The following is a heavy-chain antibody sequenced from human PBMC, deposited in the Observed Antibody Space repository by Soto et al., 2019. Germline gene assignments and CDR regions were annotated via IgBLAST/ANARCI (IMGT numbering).Heavy chain of an antibody. CDR3: ARHSSAMGV. Sequence: EVQLVETGGDLIQPGGSLRLSCAASGFTVSSDSMTWVRQAPGKGLEWISIIYSDNNTDYADSVKGRFSISRDTSKNILYLQMNSLRAEDTAEYYCARHSSAMGVCGQGTTVTVSS. J-gene: IGHJ6*02. V-gene: IGHV3-53*02. CDR1: GFTVSSDS. CDR2: IYSDNNT.